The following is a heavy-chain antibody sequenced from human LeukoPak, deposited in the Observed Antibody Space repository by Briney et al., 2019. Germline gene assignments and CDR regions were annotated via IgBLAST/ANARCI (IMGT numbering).Heavy chain of an antibody. CDR2: INHSGST. Sequence: SETLSLTCTVSGGSISSSSYYWGWIRQPPGKGLEWIGEINHSGSTNYNPSLKSRVTISVDTSKNQFSLKLSSVTAADTAVYYCARGRIAARHYFDYWGQGTLVTVSS. V-gene: IGHV4-39*07. J-gene: IGHJ4*02. D-gene: IGHD6-6*01. CDR3: ARGRIAARHYFDY. CDR1: GGSISSSSYY.